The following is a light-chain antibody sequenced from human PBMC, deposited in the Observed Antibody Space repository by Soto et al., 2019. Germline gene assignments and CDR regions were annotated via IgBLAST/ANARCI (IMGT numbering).Light chain of an antibody. V-gene: IGKV3-15*01. CDR1: QSVSSN. CDR2: GAS. CDR3: QQYNNWPPWT. Sequence: EIVMTQSPATLSVSPGERATLSCRASQSVSSNLAWYQQKPGQAPRLLIYGASTRATGIPARFSGSGSGTEFTLTISGPQSEYFAVYYCQQYNNWPPWTFGQGTKVQIQ. J-gene: IGKJ1*01.